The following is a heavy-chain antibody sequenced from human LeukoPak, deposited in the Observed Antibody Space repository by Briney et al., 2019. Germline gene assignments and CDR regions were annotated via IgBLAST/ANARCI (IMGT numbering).Heavy chain of an antibody. CDR2: IYYSGST. D-gene: IGHD3-10*01. CDR3: ARGLGEVDY. V-gene: IGHV4-39*07. CDR1: GGSISSSSYY. Sequence: SETLSLTCTVSGGSISSSSYYWGWIRQPPGKGLEWIGSIYYSGSTYYNPSLKSRVTISVDTSKNQFSLKLSSVTAADTAVYYCARGLGEVDYWGQGTLVTASS. J-gene: IGHJ4*02.